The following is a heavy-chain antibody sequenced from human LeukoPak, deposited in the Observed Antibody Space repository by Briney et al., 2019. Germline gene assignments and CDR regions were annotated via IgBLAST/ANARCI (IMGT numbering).Heavy chain of an antibody. D-gene: IGHD3-16*01. Sequence: ASVKVSCKASGYTFTSYYMHWVRQAPGQGLEWMGIINPSGGSTSYAQKSQGTVTMTRDTSTSTVYMELSSLRSEDTAVYYCARERWGRIDYWGQGTLVTVSS. CDR2: INPSGGST. CDR3: ARERWGRIDY. J-gene: IGHJ4*02. CDR1: GYTFTSYY. V-gene: IGHV1-46*01.